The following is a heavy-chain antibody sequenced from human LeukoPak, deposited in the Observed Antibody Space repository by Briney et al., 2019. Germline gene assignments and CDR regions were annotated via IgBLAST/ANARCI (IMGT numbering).Heavy chain of an antibody. J-gene: IGHJ4*02. D-gene: IGHD3-10*01. CDR2: MNPDSGGT. V-gene: IGHV1-2*02. Sequence: WASVKVSCKTSGYIFTGHYMHWVRQAPGQGPEWMGWMNPDSGGTNYAQNFQGRVTVTRDTSTTTAYMELSGLTSEDTAVYYCARGLLRELLGLDYWGQGTLVTVSS. CDR1: GYIFTGHY. CDR3: ARGLLRELLGLDY.